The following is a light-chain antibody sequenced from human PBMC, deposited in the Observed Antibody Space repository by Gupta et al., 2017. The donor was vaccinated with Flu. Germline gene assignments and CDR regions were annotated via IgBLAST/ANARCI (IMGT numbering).Light chain of an antibody. CDR3: QHRSNWPPGT. V-gene: IGKV3-11*01. J-gene: IGKJ1*01. CDR1: ESIFIF. CDR2: DAA. Sequence: EIVLTQSPATLSLSPGERATLSCRASESIFIFLAWYQQKPGQAPRLLIYDAAKRATGIPARFRGSGCGTDFTLTISSREPEDFAVYYCQHRSNWPPGTFGRGTKVEVK.